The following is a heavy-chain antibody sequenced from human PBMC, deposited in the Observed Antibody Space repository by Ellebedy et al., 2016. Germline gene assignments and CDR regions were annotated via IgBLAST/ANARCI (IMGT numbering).Heavy chain of an antibody. CDR3: RQGHYFDQ. Sequence: GESLKISXTASGLNFNTFFMSWVRQAPGKGLEWVSTISADGDNTRFADSVKGRFTVSRDNSRNTVYLRMNNLRVEDTARYYCRQGHYFDQWGQGALVTVSS. V-gene: IGHV3-23*01. CDR1: GLNFNTFF. J-gene: IGHJ4*02. CDR2: ISADGDNT.